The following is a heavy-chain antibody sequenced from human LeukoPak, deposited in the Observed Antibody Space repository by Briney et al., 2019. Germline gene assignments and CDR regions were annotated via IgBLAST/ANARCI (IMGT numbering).Heavy chain of an antibody. J-gene: IGHJ5*02. D-gene: IGHD2-8*02. CDR1: GYTFTSYD. CDR3: AREPEVLVVTGLRLNWFDP. Sequence: GASVKVSCKASGYTFTSYDINWVRQATGQGLEWMGWMNPNSGGTNYAQKFQGRVTMTRDTSISTAYMELSRLRSDDTAVYYCAREPEVLVVTGLRLNWFDPWGQGTLVTVSS. CDR2: MNPNSGGT. V-gene: IGHV1-2*02.